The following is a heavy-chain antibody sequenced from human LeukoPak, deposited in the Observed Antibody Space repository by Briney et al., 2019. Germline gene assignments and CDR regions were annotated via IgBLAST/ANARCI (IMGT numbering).Heavy chain of an antibody. V-gene: IGHV4-4*07. CDR2: IYTSGST. D-gene: IGHD3-10*01. Sequence: SETLSLTCTVSGGSISSYYWSWIRQPAGKGLEWIGRIYTSGSTNYNPSLKSRVTMSVDTSKNQFSLKLSSATAADTAVYYCARGGYYYGSGTFDYWGLGTLVTVSS. CDR3: ARGGYYYGSGTFDY. CDR1: GGSISSYY. J-gene: IGHJ4*02.